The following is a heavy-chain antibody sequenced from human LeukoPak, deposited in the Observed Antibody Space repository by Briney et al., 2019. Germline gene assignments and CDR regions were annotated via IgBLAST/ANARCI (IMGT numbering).Heavy chain of an antibody. D-gene: IGHD6-25*01. Sequence: PSGTLSLTCAVSGGSISSSNWWSWVRQPPGKGLEWIGEIYHSGSTNYNPSLKSRVTISVDTSKNQLSLKLSSVTAADTAVYYCARGRRLWYFDLWGRGTLVTVSS. CDR3: ARGRRLWYFDL. CDR1: GGSISSSNW. J-gene: IGHJ2*01. V-gene: IGHV4-4*02. CDR2: IYHSGST.